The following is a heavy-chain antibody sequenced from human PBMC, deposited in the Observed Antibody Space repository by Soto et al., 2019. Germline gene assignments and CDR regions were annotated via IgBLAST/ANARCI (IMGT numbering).Heavy chain of an antibody. CDR1: GFTFSSFA. D-gene: IGHD3-22*01. CDR2: ISGSGGST. J-gene: IGHJ5*02. V-gene: IGHV3-23*01. Sequence: GGSLRLSCAASGFTFSSFAMSWVRQAPGKGLDWVSAISGSGGSTYYADSVKGRFTISRDNSKNTLYLQMNSLRAEDTAVYYCAKDRHYDSSGYWFDPWGQGTLVTVSS. CDR3: AKDRHYDSSGYWFDP.